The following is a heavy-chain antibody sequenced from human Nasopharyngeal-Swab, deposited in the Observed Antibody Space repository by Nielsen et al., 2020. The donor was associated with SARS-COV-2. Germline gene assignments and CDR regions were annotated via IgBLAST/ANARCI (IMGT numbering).Heavy chain of an antibody. Sequence: ASVKVSCKASGYTFTSYYMHWVRQAPGQGLEWMGIINPSGGSTSYAQKFQGRVTMTRDTSTSTVYMELSSLRSEDTAVYYCARLKVGDCSSTSCYDYYYYYYMDVWGKGTTVTVSS. CDR2: INPSGGST. CDR1: GYTFTSYY. J-gene: IGHJ6*03. V-gene: IGHV1-46*01. CDR3: ARLKVGDCSSTSCYDYYYYYYMDV. D-gene: IGHD2-2*01.